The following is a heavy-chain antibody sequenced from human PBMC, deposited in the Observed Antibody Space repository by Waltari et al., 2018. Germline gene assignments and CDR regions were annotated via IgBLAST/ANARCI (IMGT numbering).Heavy chain of an antibody. V-gene: IGHV3-21*01. Sequence: EVQLVESGGGLVKPGGSLGLTCAASGFTFSTFSMNWVRQAPGKGLEWVSSISTSSSYIYYADSVKGRFTISRDNAKNSLYLQMNSLRAEDTAVYYCARDTVKMSGGMDVWGKGTTVTVSS. CDR1: GFTFSTFS. CDR3: ARDTVKMSGGMDV. J-gene: IGHJ6*04. CDR2: ISTSSSYI. D-gene: IGHD4-4*01.